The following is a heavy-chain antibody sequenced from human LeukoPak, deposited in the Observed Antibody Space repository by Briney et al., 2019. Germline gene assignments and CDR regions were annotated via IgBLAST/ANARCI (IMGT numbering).Heavy chain of an antibody. D-gene: IGHD2-2*01. J-gene: IGHJ5*02. CDR3: ARDREFREVPAAPGGFDP. CDR2: IYYRRST. V-gene: IGHV4-39*07. Sequence: SETLSLTCTVSGGSISSSSYYWDWIRQPPGKGLEWIGSIYYRRSTYYNPSLKSRVTISVDTSKNQLSLKLSSVTAADTAVYYCARDREFREVPAAPGGFDPWGQGTLVTVSS. CDR1: GGSISSSSYY.